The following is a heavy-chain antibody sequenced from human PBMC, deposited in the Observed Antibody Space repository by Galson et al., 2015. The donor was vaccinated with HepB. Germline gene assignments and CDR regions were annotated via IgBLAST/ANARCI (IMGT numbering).Heavy chain of an antibody. CDR3: VRSTSSAWYNWFDL. J-gene: IGHJ5*01. V-gene: IGHV1-2*02. D-gene: IGHD6-19*01. CDR1: GYSFTDYH. CDR2: INARNGDT. Sequence: SVKVSCKASGYSFTDYHIHWVRQAPGQGLEWMGWINARNGDTIYAQKYQGRVSMTTNTSTNTAYMELRSLRSDDTAYYHCVRSTSSAWYNWFDLWGQGTLVTVSS.